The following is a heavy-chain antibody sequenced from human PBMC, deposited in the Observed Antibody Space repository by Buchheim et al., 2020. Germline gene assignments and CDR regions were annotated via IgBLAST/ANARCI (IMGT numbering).Heavy chain of an antibody. CDR1: GGSFSGYY. D-gene: IGHD3-3*01. CDR2: INHSGST. CDR3: ARATRFFGVVFDY. J-gene: IGHJ4*02. V-gene: IGHV4-34*01. Sequence: QVQLQQWGAGLLKPSETLSLTCAVYGGSFSGYYWSWIRQPPGKGLEWIGEINHSGSTNYNPSLKSRVTISVDTSKNQFSLKLSSVTAADTAVYYCARATRFFGVVFDYWGQGTL.